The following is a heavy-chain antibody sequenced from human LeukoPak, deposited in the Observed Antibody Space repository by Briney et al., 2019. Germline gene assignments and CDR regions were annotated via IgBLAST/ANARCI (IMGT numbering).Heavy chain of an antibody. CDR1: GGTLSSYG. D-gene: IGHD1-26*01. V-gene: IGHV1-69*04. J-gene: IGHJ5*02. CDR2: IIPIVNRA. Sequence: SVKVSCKASGGTLSSYGIGWVRQAPGQGLEWMGRIIPIVNRANSAQRFQGRVTITADTSTNTVYMELSSLRSDDTAVYYCARLRADAGSGHNWFDHWGQGTLVTVSS. CDR3: ARLRADAGSGHNWFDH.